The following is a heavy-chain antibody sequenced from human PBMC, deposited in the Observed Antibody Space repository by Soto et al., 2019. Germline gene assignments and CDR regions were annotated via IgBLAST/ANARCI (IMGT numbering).Heavy chain of an antibody. CDR2: IIPCFGTA. D-gene: IGHD3-3*01. J-gene: IGHJ6*02. Sequence: SVQFSCKASGGTFSSYDFRWVREPPEQGLEWMVGIIPCFGTANYAQKFQGRVPPTADESTSTAYMELSSLRSEAPAVDYCARDLDKLGMDVCGQGTTVTVSS. CDR3: ARDLDKLGMDV. CDR1: GGTFSSYD. V-gene: IGHV1-69*13.